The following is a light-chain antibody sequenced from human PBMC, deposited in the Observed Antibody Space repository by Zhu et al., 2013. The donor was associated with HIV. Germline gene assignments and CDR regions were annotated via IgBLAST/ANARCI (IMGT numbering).Light chain of an antibody. CDR1: NIGAKT. CDR3: QVWESSNDNLI. V-gene: IGLV3-21*02. Sequence: SYELTQPPSVSVAPGQTATLSCGGNNIGAKTVHWYQQKAGQAPVLVLYDDTDRPSWISERFSGANSGNTATLTIKSVEAGDEADFYCQVWESSNDNLIFGGGTKLIVL. J-gene: IGLJ2*01. CDR2: DDT.